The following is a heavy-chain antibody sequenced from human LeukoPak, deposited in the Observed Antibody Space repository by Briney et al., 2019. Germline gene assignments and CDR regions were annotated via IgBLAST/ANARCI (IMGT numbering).Heavy chain of an antibody. CDR1: GYTFTSYG. J-gene: IGHJ3*02. V-gene: IGHV1-18*01. CDR3: ASLAAADDAFDI. Sequence: GASVKVSCKASGYTFTSYGISWVRQAPGHGLEWMGWISAYNGNTNYAQKLQGRVTMTTDTSTSTVYMQLSSLRSEDTALYYCASLAAADDAFDIWGQGTMVTVSS. D-gene: IGHD6-13*01. CDR2: ISAYNGNT.